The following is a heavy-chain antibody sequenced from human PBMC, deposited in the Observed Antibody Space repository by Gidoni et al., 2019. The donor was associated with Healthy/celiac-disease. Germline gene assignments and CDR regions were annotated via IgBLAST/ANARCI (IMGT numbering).Heavy chain of an antibody. CDR3: AKDFPSSGYYYTALDY. D-gene: IGHD3-22*01. CDR2: ISGSGGRT. Sequence: EVQLLESGGGLVQPGGSLRLSCAASRFTFSSYAMSWVRQAPGKGREWGTAISGSGGRTYDADSVKGRFTISRDNSKNTLYLQMNSLRAEDTAVYYCAKDFPSSGYYYTALDYWGQGTLVTVSS. J-gene: IGHJ4*02. CDR1: RFTFSSYA. V-gene: IGHV3-23*01.